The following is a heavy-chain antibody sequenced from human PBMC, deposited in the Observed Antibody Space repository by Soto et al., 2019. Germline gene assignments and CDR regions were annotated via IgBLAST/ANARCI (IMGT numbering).Heavy chain of an antibody. J-gene: IGHJ4*02. CDR2: INHSGST. CDR3: ARVRVAFYYDFWSGYNDRRYYFDY. D-gene: IGHD3-3*01. V-gene: IGHV4-34*01. CDR1: GGSFSGYY. Sequence: SETLSLTCAVYGGSFSGYYWSWIRQPPGKGLEWIEEINHSGSTNYNPSLKSRVTISVDTSKNQFSLKLSSVTAADTAVYYCARVRVAFYYDFWSGYNDRRYYFDYWGQGTLVTVSS.